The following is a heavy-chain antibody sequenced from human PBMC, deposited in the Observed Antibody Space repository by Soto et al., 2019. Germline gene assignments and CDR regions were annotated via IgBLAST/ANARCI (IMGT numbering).Heavy chain of an antibody. V-gene: IGHV3-23*01. J-gene: IGHJ4*02. Sequence: GGSLRLSCAASGFTFSSYAMSWVRRAPGKGLEWVSAISGSGGSTYYADSVKGRFTISRDNSKNTLYLQMNSLRAEDTAVYYCARVITFGGVIALFDYWGQGTLVTVSS. CDR3: ARVITFGGVIALFDY. CDR1: GFTFSSYA. CDR2: ISGSGGST. D-gene: IGHD3-16*02.